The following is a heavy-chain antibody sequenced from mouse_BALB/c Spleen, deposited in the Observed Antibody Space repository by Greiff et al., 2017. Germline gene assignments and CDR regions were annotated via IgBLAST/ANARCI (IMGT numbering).Heavy chain of an antibody. CDR3: ARRDYDRVFAY. D-gene: IGHD2-4*01. J-gene: IGHJ3*01. V-gene: IGHV1-7*01. CDR2: INPSTGYT. CDR1: GYTFTSYW. Sequence: VKVVESGAELAKPGASVKMSCKASGYTFTSYWMHWVKQRPGQGLEWIGYINPSTGYTEYNQKFKDKATLTADKSSSTAYMQLSSLTSEDSAVYYCARRDYDRVFAYWGQGTLVTVSA.